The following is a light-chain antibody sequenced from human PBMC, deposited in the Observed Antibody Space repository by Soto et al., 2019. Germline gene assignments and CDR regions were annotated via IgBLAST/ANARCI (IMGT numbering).Light chain of an antibody. Sequence: QSSLTQPRSGSGSPGHSVTISCTGTSSYVGGDNHVSWYQQNPGEAPKVMIYDVSKRPSGVPYRFSGSKSGNTASLTISGLQAEDEDDYYCCSYAGSAAYVFGAGTKLTVL. CDR1: SSYVGGDNH. V-gene: IGLV2-11*01. CDR3: CSYAGSAAYV. CDR2: DVS. J-gene: IGLJ1*01.